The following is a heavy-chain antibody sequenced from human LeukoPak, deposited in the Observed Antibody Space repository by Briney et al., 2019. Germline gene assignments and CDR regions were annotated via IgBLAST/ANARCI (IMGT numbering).Heavy chain of an antibody. CDR3: AKGETATSH. V-gene: IGHV3-23*01. CDR1: GFNFDIFA. J-gene: IGHJ4*02. Sequence: GGSLRLSCVASGFNFDIFAMSWVRQFPGGGLEWVASLGRRGGTKNYADSVKGRFTISRDNSKNTLFLHMNSLRVDDSAIYYCAKGETATSHWGQGTLVTVSS. CDR2: LGRRGGTK. D-gene: IGHD6-25*01.